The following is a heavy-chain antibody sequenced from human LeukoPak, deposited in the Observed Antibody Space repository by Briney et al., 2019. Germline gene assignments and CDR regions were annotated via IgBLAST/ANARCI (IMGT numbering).Heavy chain of an antibody. CDR2: ISNTSSTI. Sequence: GGSLRLSCAASGLTLSRDSMNWVRQAPGKGLEWISYISNTSSTIYYADSVKGRFTISRDNSKNTLYLQMNSLRAEDTAVYYCAKVSGYYYDSSGSHDAFDIWGQGTMVTVSS. V-gene: IGHV3-48*01. J-gene: IGHJ3*02. CDR1: GLTLSRDS. CDR3: AKVSGYYYDSSGSHDAFDI. D-gene: IGHD3-22*01.